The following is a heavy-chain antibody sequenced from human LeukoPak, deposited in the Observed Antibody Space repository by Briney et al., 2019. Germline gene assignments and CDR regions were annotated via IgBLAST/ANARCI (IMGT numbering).Heavy chain of an antibody. J-gene: IGHJ5*02. CDR3: AKVNAFLKTNWFDP. V-gene: IGHV3-7*03. CDR2: IKQDGGEK. D-gene: IGHD2/OR15-2a*01. Sequence: GGSLRLSCAAPGFTFTNYWMSWARQAPGKGLEWVASIKQDGGEKYYVDSVKGRFTISRDNSKNTLYLQMNSLRAEDTAVYYCAKVNAFLKTNWFDPWGQGTLVTVSS. CDR1: GFTFTNYW.